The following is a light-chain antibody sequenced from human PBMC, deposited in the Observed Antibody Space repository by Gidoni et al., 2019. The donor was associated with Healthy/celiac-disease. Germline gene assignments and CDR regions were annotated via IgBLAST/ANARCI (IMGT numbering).Light chain of an antibody. CDR2: KAS. CDR1: QSISSW. J-gene: IGKJ1*01. Sequence: DIQMTQSPSTLSASVGDRVTLTCRASQSISSWLAWYQQKPGKAPNLLIYKASNLETRVPSRFSGSGSGTEFTLTISSLQPDDFATYYCQQYNSYSWTFXQXTKVEIK. V-gene: IGKV1-5*03. CDR3: QQYNSYSWT.